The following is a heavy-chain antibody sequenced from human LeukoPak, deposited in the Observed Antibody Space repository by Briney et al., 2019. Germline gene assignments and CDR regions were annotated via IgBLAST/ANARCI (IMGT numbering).Heavy chain of an antibody. CDR2: IYTSGST. CDR3: AASAYDFWSGYYDDY. Sequence: PSETLSLTCTVSGGSISSGSYYWSWIRQPAGKGLEWIGRIYTSGSTNYNPSLKSRVTISVDTSKNQFSPKLSSVTAADTAVYYCAASAYDFWSGYYDDYWGQGTLVTVSS. J-gene: IGHJ4*02. D-gene: IGHD3-3*01. V-gene: IGHV4-61*02. CDR1: GGSISSGSYY.